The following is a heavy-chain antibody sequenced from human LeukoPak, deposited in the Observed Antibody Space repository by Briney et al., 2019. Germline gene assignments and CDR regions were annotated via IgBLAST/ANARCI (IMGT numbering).Heavy chain of an antibody. CDR2: MSSSGSTI. J-gene: IGHJ4*02. D-gene: IGHD6-19*01. Sequence: PGGSLRLSCAASGFTFNDYYMSWIRQAPGKGLEWVSYMSSSGSTIYYADSVKGRFTISRDNAKNSLYLQMSSLRAEDTAVYYCARESRQWLVLGGVDYWGQGTLVTVSS. CDR1: GFTFNDYY. V-gene: IGHV3-11*04. CDR3: ARESRQWLVLGGVDY.